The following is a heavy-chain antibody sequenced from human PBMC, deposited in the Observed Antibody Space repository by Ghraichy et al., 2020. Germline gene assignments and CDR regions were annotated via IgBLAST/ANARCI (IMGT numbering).Heavy chain of an antibody. Sequence: GSLSLTCSVSGGSITSSSYHWGWIRQSPGKGLEWIGSTYYRGSNYYNPSLKSRVTISVDTSKNQFSLELSSVTAADTALYYCARHLSPNYYGSGSYQFDYWGQGTLVTVSS. CDR3: ARHLSPNYYGSGSYQFDY. CDR2: TYYRGSN. CDR1: GGSITSSSYH. V-gene: IGHV4-39*01. J-gene: IGHJ4*02. D-gene: IGHD3-10*01.